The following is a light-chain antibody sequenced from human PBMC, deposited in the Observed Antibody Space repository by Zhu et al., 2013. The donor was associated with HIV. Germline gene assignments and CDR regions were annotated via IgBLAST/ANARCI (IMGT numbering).Light chain of an antibody. CDR1: NIGSNT. CDR2: DDS. Sequence: SYVLTQPPSLSVAPGQTARTTCGGNNIGSNTVHWYQRKPGQAPVLVVCDDSDRPSGIPERFSGSNSGNTATLTISRVEVGDEADYYCQVWDGSSDHPVVFGGGTKLTVL. J-gene: IGLJ2*01. CDR3: QVWDGSSDHPVV. V-gene: IGLV3-21*02.